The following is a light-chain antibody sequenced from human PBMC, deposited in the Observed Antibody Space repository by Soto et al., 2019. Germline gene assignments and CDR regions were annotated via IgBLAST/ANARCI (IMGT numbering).Light chain of an antibody. Sequence: EIVMTQSPATLSVSQGERATLSCRASQSVSNNLAWYQQKPGQAPRLLIYGASTRATGIPARFSGSGSGTECTLPISSLQSEDFAVYYCQQYNNWVFTFGPGTKVDIK. J-gene: IGKJ3*01. V-gene: IGKV3-15*01. CDR3: QQYNNWVFT. CDR1: QSVSNN. CDR2: GAS.